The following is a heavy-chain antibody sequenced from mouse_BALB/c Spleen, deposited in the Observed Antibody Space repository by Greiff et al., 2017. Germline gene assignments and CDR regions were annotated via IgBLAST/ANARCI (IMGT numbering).Heavy chain of an antibody. CDR1: GYTFTDYE. D-gene: IGHD2-1*01. CDR2: IDPETGGT. J-gene: IGHJ1*01. CDR3: TRESYYGNYLDV. Sequence: VQLQQSGAELVRPGASVTLSCKASGYTFTDYEMHWVKQTPVHGLEWIGAIDPETGGTAYNQKFKGKATLTADKSSSTAYMELRSLTSEDSAVYYCTRESYYGNYLDVWGAGTTVTVPS. V-gene: IGHV1-15*01.